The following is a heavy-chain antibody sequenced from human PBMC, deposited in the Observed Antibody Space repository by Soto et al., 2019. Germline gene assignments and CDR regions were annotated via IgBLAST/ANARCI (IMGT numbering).Heavy chain of an antibody. Sequence: GGPLRLSCAASGFTFSSYAMHWVRQAPGKGLEYVSAISSNGGSTYYANSVKGRFTISRGNSKNTLYLQMGSLRAEDMAVYYCAREMRYCSSTSCPFDYWGQGTLVTVSS. V-gene: IGHV3-64*01. CDR3: AREMRYCSSTSCPFDY. CDR1: GFTFSSYA. CDR2: ISSNGGST. D-gene: IGHD2-2*01. J-gene: IGHJ4*02.